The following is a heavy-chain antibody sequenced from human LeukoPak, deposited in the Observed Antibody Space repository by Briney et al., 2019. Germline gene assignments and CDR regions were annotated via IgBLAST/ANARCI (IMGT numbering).Heavy chain of an antibody. CDR2: ISGNGGST. CDR1: GFTFSSYG. Sequence: GGSLRLSCAASGFTFSSYGMSWVRQAPGKGLEWVSAISGNGGSTYYADSVKGRFTISRDNSKNTLYLQMNSLRAEDTAVYYCAKGRPITFGGVIVPYFDYWGQGTLVTVSS. J-gene: IGHJ4*02. D-gene: IGHD3-16*02. CDR3: AKGRPITFGGVIVPYFDY. V-gene: IGHV3-23*01.